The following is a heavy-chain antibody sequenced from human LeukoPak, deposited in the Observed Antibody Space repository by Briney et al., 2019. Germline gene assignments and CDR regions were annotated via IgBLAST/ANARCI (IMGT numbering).Heavy chain of an antibody. Sequence: ASVKVSCKVCGYTLTELSMHWVRQAPGKGLEWMGGFDPEDGETIYAQKFQGRVTMTEDTSTDTAYMELSSLRSEDTAVYYCATDMVVGATREFDYWGQGTLVTVSS. CDR3: ATDMVVGATREFDY. D-gene: IGHD1-26*01. CDR2: FDPEDGET. CDR1: GYTLTELS. J-gene: IGHJ4*02. V-gene: IGHV1-24*01.